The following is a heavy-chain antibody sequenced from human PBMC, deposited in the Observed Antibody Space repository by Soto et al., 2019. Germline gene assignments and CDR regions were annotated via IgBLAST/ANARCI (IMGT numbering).Heavy chain of an antibody. Sequence: SVKVSCKASGGTFSSYAISWVRQAPGQGLECMGGIIPIFGTANYAQKFQGRVTITAXXXXSXXXMXLSXLRSEDTAVYYCAREVVVVVADQYGMDVWG. CDR2: IIPIFGTA. CDR3: AREVVVVVADQYGMDV. CDR1: GGTFSSYA. D-gene: IGHD2-15*01. J-gene: IGHJ6*02. V-gene: IGHV1-69*13.